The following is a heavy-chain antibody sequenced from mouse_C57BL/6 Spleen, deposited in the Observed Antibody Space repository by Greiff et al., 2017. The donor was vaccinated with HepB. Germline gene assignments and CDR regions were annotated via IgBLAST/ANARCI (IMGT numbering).Heavy chain of an antibody. V-gene: IGHV1-55*01. CDR2: LYPGSGST. J-gene: IGHJ1*03. Sequence: VQLQQPGAELVKPGASVKMSCKASGYTFTSYWITWVKQRPGPGLEWLGDLYPGSGSTTYNEKFKSKATLTVDTSSSTAYMQLSSLTSEDSAVYYWARTPAHYYGSRDWYFDVWGTGTTVTVSS. CDR3: ARTPAHYYGSRDWYFDV. CDR1: GYTFTSYW. D-gene: IGHD1-1*01.